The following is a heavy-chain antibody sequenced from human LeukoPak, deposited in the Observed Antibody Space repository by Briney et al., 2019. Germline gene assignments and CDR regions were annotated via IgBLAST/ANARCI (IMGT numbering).Heavy chain of an antibody. V-gene: IGHV3-53*01. CDR1: GFTVSSNY. Sequence: PGGSLRLSCAASGFTVSSNYMSWVRQAPGKGLGGVSVIYSGGNTYYADSVKGRFTISRDNSKNTLYLQMNSLRAEDTAVYYCARAVSSGYDPFDYWGQGTLVTVSS. CDR3: ARAVSSGYDPFDY. CDR2: IYSGGNT. D-gene: IGHD3-22*01. J-gene: IGHJ4*02.